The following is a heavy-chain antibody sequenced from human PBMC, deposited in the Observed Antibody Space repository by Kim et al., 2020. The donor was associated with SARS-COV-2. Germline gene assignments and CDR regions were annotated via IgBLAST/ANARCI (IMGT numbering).Heavy chain of an antibody. J-gene: IGHJ4*02. CDR3: AKEGYYGSGSFPDY. D-gene: IGHD3-10*01. V-gene: IGHV3-30*02. Sequence: AASVKGRFTNSRDNSKNTVYLQMNSLRAEDTAVYHCAKEGYYGSGSFPDYWGQGTLVTVSS.